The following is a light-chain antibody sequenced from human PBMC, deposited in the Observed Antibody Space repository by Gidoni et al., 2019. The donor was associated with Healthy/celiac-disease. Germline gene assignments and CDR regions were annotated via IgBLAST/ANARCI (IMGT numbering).Light chain of an antibody. CDR3: QQRSNWPPLT. V-gene: IGKV3-11*01. Sequence: IVLTQSPATMSLSPGDRATLSCRASQSVSSYLAWYQQKPGQAPRLLIYDASNRATGIPARFSGSGYGTDFTLSSSSLGPEDCAVYYCQQRSNWPPLTFGGGTKVEIK. CDR2: DAS. J-gene: IGKJ4*01. CDR1: QSVSSY.